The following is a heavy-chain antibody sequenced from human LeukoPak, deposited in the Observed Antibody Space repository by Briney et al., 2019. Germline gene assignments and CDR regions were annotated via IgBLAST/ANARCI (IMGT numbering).Heavy chain of an antibody. V-gene: IGHV1-2*02. CDR1: GYTFTGYY. CDR2: INPNSGGT. J-gene: IGHJ5*02. Sequence: ASVKVSCKASGYTFTGYYMHWVRQAPGQGLEWMGWINPNSGGTNYAQKFRGRVTMTRDTSISTAYMELSRLRSDDTAVYYCARVWRSGPNWFDPWGQGTLVTVSS. D-gene: IGHD6-25*01. CDR3: ARVWRSGPNWFDP.